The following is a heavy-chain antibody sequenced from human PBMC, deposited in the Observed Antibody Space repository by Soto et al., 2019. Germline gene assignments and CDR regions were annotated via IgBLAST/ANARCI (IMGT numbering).Heavy chain of an antibody. CDR3: ASWVVPAAIGPRRPQRAFDI. CDR1: GGSISSYY. CDR2: IYYSGST. J-gene: IGHJ3*02. Sequence: SETLSLTCTVSGGSISSYYWSWIRQPPGKGLEWIGYIYYSGSTNYNPSLKSRVTISVDTSKNQFSLKLSSVTAADTAVYYCASWVVPAAIGPRRPQRAFDIWGQGTMVTVSS. V-gene: IGHV4-59*08. D-gene: IGHD2-2*01.